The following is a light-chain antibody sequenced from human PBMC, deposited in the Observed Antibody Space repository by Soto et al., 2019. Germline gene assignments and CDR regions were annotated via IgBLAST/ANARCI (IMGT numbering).Light chain of an antibody. CDR1: QSLLHSNGYNY. J-gene: IGKJ2*01. CDR3: VQALQAPFMYT. CDR2: LGS. V-gene: IGKV2-28*01. Sequence: DIVMTQSPLSLPVTPGEPASISCRSSQSLLHSNGYNYLDWYLQKPGQSPQLLIYLGSNRASGVPDRVRGSGSGTDFTLKISRVEAEDVGVYYCVQALQAPFMYTFGQGTKLEIK.